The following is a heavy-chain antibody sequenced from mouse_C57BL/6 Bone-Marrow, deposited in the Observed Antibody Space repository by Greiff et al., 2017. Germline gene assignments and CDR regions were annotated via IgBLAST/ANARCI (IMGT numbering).Heavy chain of an antibody. CDR3: TREGYYSYAMDY. V-gene: IGHV1-15*01. J-gene: IGHJ4*01. CDR2: IDPETGGT. CDR1: GYTFTDYE. D-gene: IGHD2-3*01. Sequence: VQLQQSGAELVRPGASVTLSCKASGYTFTDYEMHWVKQTPVHGLEWIGAIDPETGGTAYNQKFKGKAILTADKSSSTAYMELRSLTSEDSAVHYCTREGYYSYAMDYWGQGTSVTVSS.